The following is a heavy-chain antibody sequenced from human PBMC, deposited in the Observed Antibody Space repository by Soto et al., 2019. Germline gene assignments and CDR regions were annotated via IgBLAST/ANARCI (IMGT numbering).Heavy chain of an antibody. V-gene: IGHV3-15*07. CDR3: TRGRLSGHYTDY. Sequence: EVQLVESGGGLVKPGESLGLSCAASGFSFSDAWMNWVRQAPGKGLEWVGRIKSKTDGGTTDYAAPVNGRFSISRDDSKNTLYLQMSSRKTDDTAVYYCTRGRLSGHYTDYWGRGTLVTVSS. J-gene: IGHJ4*02. CDR1: GFSFSDAW. D-gene: IGHD5-12*01. CDR2: IKSKTDGGTT.